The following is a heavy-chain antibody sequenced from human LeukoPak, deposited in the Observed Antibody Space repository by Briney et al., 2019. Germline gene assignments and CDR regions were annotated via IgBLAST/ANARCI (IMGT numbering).Heavy chain of an antibody. V-gene: IGHV3-74*01. D-gene: IGHD4-17*01. CDR2: INSDGGTT. CDR1: GFPFSNYW. CDR3: AKFTVNTFDY. Sequence: PGGSLRLSCAASGFPFSNYWMQWVRQVPGKGPVWVSRINSDGGTTSYVDSVKGRFTISRDNSKNTLYLQMNSLRAEDTAVYYCAKFTVNTFDYWGQGILVTVPS. J-gene: IGHJ4*02.